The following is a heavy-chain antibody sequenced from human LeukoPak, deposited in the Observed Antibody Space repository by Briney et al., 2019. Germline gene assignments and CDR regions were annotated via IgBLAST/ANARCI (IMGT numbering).Heavy chain of an antibody. D-gene: IGHD3-10*01. CDR2: ISSSSSYI. V-gene: IGHV3-21*01. CDR3: ARDRGPSRITMVRGVIKGYLDY. CDR1: GFTFSSYS. J-gene: IGHJ4*02. Sequence: GGSLRLSCAASGFTFSSYSMNWVRQAPGKGLEWVSSISSSSSYIYYADSVKGRFTISRDSAKNSLYLQMNSLRAEDTAVYYCARDRGPSRITMVRGVIKGYLDYWGQGTLVTVSS.